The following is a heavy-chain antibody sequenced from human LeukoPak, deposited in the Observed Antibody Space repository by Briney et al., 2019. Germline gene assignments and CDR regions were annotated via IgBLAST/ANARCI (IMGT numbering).Heavy chain of an antibody. D-gene: IGHD5-18*01. CDR1: GGSISSGGYY. CDR3: AREGLDTAMVPFFDN. CDR2: MYTSGNT. V-gene: IGHV4-61*02. Sequence: PSQTLSLTCSVSGGSISSGGYYWSWIRQPAGKGLEWIGRMYTSGNTNYNPSLKSRVTMSVDTSKNQFSLKLSSVTAADTAVYYCAREGLDTAMVPFFDNWGQGTLVTVSS. J-gene: IGHJ4*02.